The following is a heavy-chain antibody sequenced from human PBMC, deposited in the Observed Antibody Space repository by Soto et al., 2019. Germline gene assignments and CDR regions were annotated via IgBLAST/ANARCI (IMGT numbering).Heavy chain of an antibody. Sequence: ASVKVSCKASGYTFTGYYMHWVRQAPGQGLDWMGWINPNSGGTNYAQKFQGRVTMTRETSISTAYMELSRLRSDDTAVYYCARVLGRTGYYYYGMDVWGQGTTVTVSS. CDR1: GYTFTGYY. CDR2: INPNSGGT. D-gene: IGHD1-26*01. J-gene: IGHJ6*02. CDR3: ARVLGRTGYYYYGMDV. V-gene: IGHV1-2*02.